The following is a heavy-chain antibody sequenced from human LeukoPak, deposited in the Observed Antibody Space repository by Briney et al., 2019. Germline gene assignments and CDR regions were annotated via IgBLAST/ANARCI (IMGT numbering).Heavy chain of an antibody. CDR3: VRRVYCGGDCSSYFDY. D-gene: IGHD2-21*02. CDR1: GGSISNYH. V-gene: IGHV4-59*08. Sequence: SETLSLTCTVSGGSISNYHWSWIRQPPGKGLEWIGYIYDSGSSKYNPSLKSRVTISVDTSKNQFSLKLSSVTAADTAVYYCVRRVYCGGDCSSYFDYWGQGTLVTVSS. J-gene: IGHJ4*02. CDR2: IYDSGSS.